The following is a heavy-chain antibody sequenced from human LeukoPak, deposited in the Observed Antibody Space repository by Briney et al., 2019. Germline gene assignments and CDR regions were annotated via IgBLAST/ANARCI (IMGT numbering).Heavy chain of an antibody. Sequence: GGSLRLSCAASGYTFSNYAMSWVRQAPGKGLEWVSGVSGSGGSTYYADSVKGRFTMSRDNSKHTLYLQMNSLRAEDTAVYYCAKDYYDNGGYYAHFDCWGQGTLVTVSS. V-gene: IGHV3-23*01. J-gene: IGHJ4*02. D-gene: IGHD3-22*01. CDR3: AKDYYDNGGYYAHFDC. CDR1: GYTFSNYA. CDR2: VSGSGGST.